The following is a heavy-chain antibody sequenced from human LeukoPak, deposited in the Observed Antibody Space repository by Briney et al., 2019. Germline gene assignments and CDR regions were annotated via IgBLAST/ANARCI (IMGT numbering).Heavy chain of an antibody. V-gene: IGHV3-23*01. J-gene: IGHJ4*02. D-gene: IGHD4-11*01. CDR1: GFPFSSYA. CDR3: ARPSDYNVDY. CDR2: ISDSGGST. Sequence: PGGSLRLSCAASGFPFSSYAMSWVRQAPGKGLEWVSAISDSGGSTYYADSVKGHFTISRDNSKNTLYLQMNSLRAKDTAVYYCARPSDYNVDYWGQGTLVTVSS.